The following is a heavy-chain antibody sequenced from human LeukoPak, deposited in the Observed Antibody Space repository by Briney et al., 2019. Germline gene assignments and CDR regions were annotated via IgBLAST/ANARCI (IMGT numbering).Heavy chain of an antibody. Sequence: SETLSLTCTVSGGSISSGGYYWSWIRQHPGKGLEWIGYIYYSGSTYYNPSLKSRVTISVDTSKNQFSLQLSSVTAADTAVYYCASEVDTSYYFDYWGQGTLVTVSS. CDR3: ASEVDTSYYFDY. CDR2: IYYSGST. CDR1: GGSISSGGYY. D-gene: IGHD5-18*01. V-gene: IGHV4-31*03. J-gene: IGHJ4*02.